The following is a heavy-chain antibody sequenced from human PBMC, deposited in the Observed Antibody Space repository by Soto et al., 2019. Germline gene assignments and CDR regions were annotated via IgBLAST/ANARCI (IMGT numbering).Heavy chain of an antibody. CDR2: VYFNGNT. CDR1: AASFSKYY. CDR3: ASVTFGGVVLAH. V-gene: IGHV4-59*01. Sequence: SETLSLTCTVSAASFSKYYWTWIRQPPGKGLEWIGYVYFNGNTNYNPSLKRRVSISIDTSKNQISLILNSVTAADTAVYYCASVTFGGVVLAHWGQGTLVTVSS. J-gene: IGHJ4*02. D-gene: IGHD3-16*01.